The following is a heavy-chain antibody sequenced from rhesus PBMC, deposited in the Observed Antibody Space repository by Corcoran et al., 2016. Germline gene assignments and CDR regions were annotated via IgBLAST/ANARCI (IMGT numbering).Heavy chain of an antibody. V-gene: IGHV4-73*01. J-gene: IGHJ5-2*02. CDR1: GGSISGSY. Sequence: QVKLQQWGEGLVKPSETLSLTCAVYGGSISGSYWSWLRQPPGKGLEWIGNIEGNSASTNYNPSLKNRVTISKDTSKNQFSPKLSSVTAADTAVYYCAREMVVGMNSLDVWGRGVLVTVSS. D-gene: IGHD2-21*01. CDR2: IEGNSAST. CDR3: AREMVVGMNSLDV.